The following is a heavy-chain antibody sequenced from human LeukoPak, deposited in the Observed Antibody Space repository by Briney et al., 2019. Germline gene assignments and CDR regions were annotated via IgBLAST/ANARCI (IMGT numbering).Heavy chain of an antibody. CDR1: GGSISSSIYY. CDR2: IYYSGST. J-gene: IGHJ4*02. CDR3: ARWDSSSAFDY. Sequence: PSETLSLTCTVSGGSISSSIYYWGWIRQPPGKRLEWIGGIYYSGSTYYNPSLKSRVTISVDTSKSQFFLKLSSVTAADTAVYYCARWDSSSAFDYWGQGTLVTVSS. D-gene: IGHD3-22*01. V-gene: IGHV4-39*01.